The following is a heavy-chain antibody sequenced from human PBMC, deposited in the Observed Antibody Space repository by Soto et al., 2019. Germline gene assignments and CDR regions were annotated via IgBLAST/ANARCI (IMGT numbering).Heavy chain of an antibody. CDR2: IRSKANSYAT. Sequence: GGSLRLSCAASGFTFSGSAMHWVRQASGKGLEWVGRIRSKANSYATAYAASVKGRFTISRDDSKNTAYLQMNSLKTEDTAVYYCTRHGKGYCSGGSCSYYYYGMDVWGQGTTVTAPQ. CDR3: TRHGKGYCSGGSCSYYYYGMDV. V-gene: IGHV3-73*01. D-gene: IGHD2-15*01. J-gene: IGHJ6*01. CDR1: GFTFSGSA.